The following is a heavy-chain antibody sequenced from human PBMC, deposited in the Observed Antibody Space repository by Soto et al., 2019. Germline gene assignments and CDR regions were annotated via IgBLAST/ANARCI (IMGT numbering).Heavy chain of an antibody. J-gene: IGHJ4*01. Sequence: SETLSLTCTVSTDSMAGFYWNWIRQPPGKGLEWIGYVDYTGNTNYNPSLRSRVSISIDTSKNQFSLQLSSVIAADTAIYYCARDATLRHWGHVTLVTVSS. CDR1: TDSMAGFY. CDR2: VDYTGNT. CDR3: ARDATLRH. D-gene: IGHD2-15*01. V-gene: IGHV4-59*01.